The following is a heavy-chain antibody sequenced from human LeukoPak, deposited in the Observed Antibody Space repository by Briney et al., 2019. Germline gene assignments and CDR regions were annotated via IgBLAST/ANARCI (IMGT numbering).Heavy chain of an antibody. V-gene: IGHV1-69*05. Sequence: SVKVSCKASGGTFSSYAISWVRQAPGQGLEWMGGIIPIFGTANYAQKFQGRVTITTDESTSTAYMELGSLRSEDTAVYYCASNKYNYFDYWGQGTLVTVSS. D-gene: IGHD1-1*01. CDR3: ASNKYNYFDY. J-gene: IGHJ4*02. CDR2: IIPIFGTA. CDR1: GGTFSSYA.